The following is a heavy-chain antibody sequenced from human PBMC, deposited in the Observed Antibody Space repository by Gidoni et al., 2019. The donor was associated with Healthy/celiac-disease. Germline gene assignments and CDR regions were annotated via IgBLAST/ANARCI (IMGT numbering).Heavy chain of an antibody. CDR1: GGSISSYY. Sequence: QVQLQESGPGLVKPSETLSLTCTVSGGSISSYYWSWIRQPAGKGLEWIGRIYTSGSTNYNPSLKSRVTMSVDTSKNQFSLKLSSVTAADTAVYYCARPAIVGVNRKDWYFDLWGRGTLVTVSS. CDR2: IYTSGST. V-gene: IGHV4-4*07. CDR3: ARPAIVGVNRKDWYFDL. D-gene: IGHD1-26*01. J-gene: IGHJ2*01.